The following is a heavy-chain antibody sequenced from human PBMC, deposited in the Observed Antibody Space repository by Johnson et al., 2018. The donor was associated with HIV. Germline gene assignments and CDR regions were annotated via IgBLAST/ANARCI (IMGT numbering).Heavy chain of an antibody. CDR3: ARMYCSSTSCYEGGGDAFDI. CDR2: ISWNSGSI. V-gene: IGHV3-9*01. Sequence: QLVESGGGVVQPGGSLRLSCAASGFTFDDYAMHWVRQAPGKGLEWVSGISWNSGSIAYADSVKGRFTISRDNSKNTLYLQMSSLRVEDTAVYYCARMYCSSTSCYEGGGDAFDIWGQGTMVTVSS. J-gene: IGHJ3*02. D-gene: IGHD2-2*01. CDR1: GFTFDDYA.